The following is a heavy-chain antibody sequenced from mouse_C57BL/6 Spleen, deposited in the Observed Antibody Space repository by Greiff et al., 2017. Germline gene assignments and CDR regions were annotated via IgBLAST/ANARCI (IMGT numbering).Heavy chain of an antibody. V-gene: IGHV3-1*01. CDR2: ISYSGST. Sequence: VQLQQSGPGMVKPSQSLSLTCTVTGYSITSGYDWHWIRHFPGNKLEWMGYISYSGSTNYNPSLKSRISITHDTSKNHFFLKLNSVTTEDTATYYCARGGLGPWGQGTSVTVSS. CDR1: GYSITSGYD. J-gene: IGHJ4*01. CDR3: ARGGLGP. D-gene: IGHD4-1*01.